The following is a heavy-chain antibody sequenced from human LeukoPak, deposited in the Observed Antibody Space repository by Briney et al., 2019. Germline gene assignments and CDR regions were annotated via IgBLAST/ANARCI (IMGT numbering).Heavy chain of an antibody. D-gene: IGHD3-10*01. CDR2: ISSSSSYI. CDR1: GFTFSSYS. CDR3: ARAVITMVRGSGEFDY. Sequence: GGTLRLSCAASGFTFSSYSMNWVRQAPGKGLEWVSSISSSSSYIYYADSVKGRFTISRDNAKNSLYLQMNSLRAEDTAVYYCARAVITMVRGSGEFDYWGQGTLVTVSS. J-gene: IGHJ4*02. V-gene: IGHV3-21*01.